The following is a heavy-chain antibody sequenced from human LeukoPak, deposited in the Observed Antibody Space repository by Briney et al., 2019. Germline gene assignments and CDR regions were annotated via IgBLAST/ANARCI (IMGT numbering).Heavy chain of an antibody. CDR3: ASGLDIVATIPFDY. D-gene: IGHD5-12*01. CDR2: ISWNSGSI. J-gene: IGHJ4*02. Sequence: GGSPRLSCAASGFTFDDYAMHWVRQAPGKGLEWVSGISWNSGSIGYADSVRGRFTISRDNAKNSLYLQMNSLRTEDTAVYYCASGLDIVATIPFDYWGQGTLVTVSS. V-gene: IGHV3-9*01. CDR1: GFTFDDYA.